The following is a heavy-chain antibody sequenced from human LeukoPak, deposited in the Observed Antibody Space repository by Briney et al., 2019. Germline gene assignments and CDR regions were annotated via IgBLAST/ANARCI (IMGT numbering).Heavy chain of an antibody. CDR1: GGTFSSYA. CDR3: ARAAHKIVVVPAATNWFDP. D-gene: IGHD2-2*01. CDR2: IIPIFGTA. J-gene: IGHJ5*02. V-gene: IGHV1-69*05. Sequence: ASVKVSCKASGGTFSSYAISWVRQAPGQGLGWMGGIIPIFGTANYAQKFQGRVTITTDESTSTAYMELSSLRSEDTAVYYCARAAHKIVVVPAATNWFDPWGQGTLVTVSS.